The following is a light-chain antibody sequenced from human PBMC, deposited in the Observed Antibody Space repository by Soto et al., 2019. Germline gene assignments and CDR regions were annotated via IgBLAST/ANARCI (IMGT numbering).Light chain of an antibody. J-gene: IGKJ4*01. CDR2: KAS. V-gene: IGKV1-5*03. CDR3: QQTYRIPLT. CDR1: QTISSW. Sequence: DIQMTQSPSTLSGYVGDRVTITCRASQTISSWLAWYQQKPGKAPKLLIYKASTLKSGVPSRFSGSGSGTEFTLTIINLHPEDFATYSCQQTYRIPLTFGGGTKVDIK.